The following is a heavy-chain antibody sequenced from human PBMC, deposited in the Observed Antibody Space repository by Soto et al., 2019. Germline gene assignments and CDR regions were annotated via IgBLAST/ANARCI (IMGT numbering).Heavy chain of an antibody. CDR3: ARGGIVVVPAAKQIAFDI. Sequence: ASVKVSCKASGGTFSSYTISWVRQAPGQGLEWMGRIIPILGIANYAQKFQGRVTITADKSTSTAYMELSSLRSEDTAVYYCARGGIVVVPAAKQIAFDIWGQGTMVTVSS. D-gene: IGHD2-2*01. J-gene: IGHJ3*02. V-gene: IGHV1-69*02. CDR2: IIPILGIA. CDR1: GGTFSSYT.